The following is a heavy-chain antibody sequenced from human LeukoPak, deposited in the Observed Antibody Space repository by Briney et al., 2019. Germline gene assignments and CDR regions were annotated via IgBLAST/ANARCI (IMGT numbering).Heavy chain of an antibody. CDR1: GFTFSSYG. V-gene: IGHV3-30*18. J-gene: IGHJ4*02. Sequence: GRSLRLSCAASGFTFSSYGMHWVRKAPGKGLEWVAVISYDGSNKYYADSVKGRFTISRDNSKNTLYLQMNSLRAEDTAVYYCAKVALAGYSSGWLDYWGQGTLVTVSS. CDR3: AKVALAGYSSGWLDY. D-gene: IGHD6-19*01. CDR2: ISYDGSNK.